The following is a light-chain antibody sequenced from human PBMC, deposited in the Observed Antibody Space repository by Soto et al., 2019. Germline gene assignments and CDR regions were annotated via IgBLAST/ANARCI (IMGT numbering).Light chain of an antibody. V-gene: IGKV3-15*01. Sequence: EIVMTQSPATLSVSPGERATLSCRASQSMYNNLAWYQQKPGQPPRLLIYFASTRATGIPARFSGSGSGTEFTLTISSLQSEDFAVYYCQQYNNWPLTFGGGTKVEI. CDR2: FAS. CDR1: QSMYNN. CDR3: QQYNNWPLT. J-gene: IGKJ4*01.